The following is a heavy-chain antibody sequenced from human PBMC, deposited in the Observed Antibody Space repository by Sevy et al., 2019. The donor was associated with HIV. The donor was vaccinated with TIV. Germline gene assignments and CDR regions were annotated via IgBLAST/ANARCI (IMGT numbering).Heavy chain of an antibody. Sequence: KQSQTFSLTCAISGDSVSSNTAAWNWIRQSPSRGLEWLGRTYYRSKWYNEYADSVKSRITFNADTSKNHFSLQLSSVTPEDTALYYCARAGFAVAGPFDYWGQGTQVTVSS. CDR3: ARAGFAVAGPFDY. V-gene: IGHV6-1*01. CDR1: GDSVSSNTAA. J-gene: IGHJ4*02. D-gene: IGHD6-19*01. CDR2: TYYRSKWYN.